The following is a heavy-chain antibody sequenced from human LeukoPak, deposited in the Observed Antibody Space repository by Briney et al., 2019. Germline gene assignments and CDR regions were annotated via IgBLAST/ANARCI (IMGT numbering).Heavy chain of an antibody. Sequence: PSQTLSLTCAISGDGVSSNSAAWNWIRQSPSRGLELLGRTFYRSKWKYDYAVSVKSRITISPDTSKNQFSLQLNSVTPEDTAVYYCARNSGWLDYWGQGTLVTVSS. CDR3: ARNSGWLDY. D-gene: IGHD6-19*01. V-gene: IGHV6-1*01. J-gene: IGHJ4*02. CDR2: TFYRSKWKY. CDR1: GDGVSSNSAA.